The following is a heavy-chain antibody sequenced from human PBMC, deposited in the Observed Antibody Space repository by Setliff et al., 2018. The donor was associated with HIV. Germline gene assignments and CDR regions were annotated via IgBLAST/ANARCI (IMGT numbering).Heavy chain of an antibody. V-gene: IGHV4-39*01. CDR1: GGSISSSSYY. D-gene: IGHD2-15*01. J-gene: IGHJ4*02. CDR3: ARSVPRYCSGGSCYPPLFDY. CDR2: IYYSGST. Sequence: SLTCTVSGGSISSSSYYWGWIRQPPGKGLEWIGSIYYSGSTYYNPSLKSRVTISVDTSKNQFSLKLSSVTAADTAVYYCARSVPRYCSGGSCYPPLFDYWGQGTLVTVSS.